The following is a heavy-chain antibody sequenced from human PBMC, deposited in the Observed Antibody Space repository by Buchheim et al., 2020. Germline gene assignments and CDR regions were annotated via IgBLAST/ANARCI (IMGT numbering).Heavy chain of an antibody. Sequence: QVQLQESGPGLVKPSGTLSLTCAVSGGFISSDNWWTWVRQPPGKGLEWIGEIYHSGSTNYNPSLKSRVTISVDTSKNQFSLKLSSVTAADTAVYYCARQKYYYGSGHFDPWGQGTL. CDR1: GGFISSDNW. J-gene: IGHJ5*02. CDR3: ARQKYYYGSGHFDP. V-gene: IGHV4-4*02. D-gene: IGHD3-10*01. CDR2: IYHSGST.